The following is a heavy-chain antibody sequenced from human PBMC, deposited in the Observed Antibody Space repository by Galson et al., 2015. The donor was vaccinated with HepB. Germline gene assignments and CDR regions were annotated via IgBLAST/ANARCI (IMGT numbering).Heavy chain of an antibody. CDR2: INHNGGNT. CDR3: VKVGYGGRSWYYFDY. Sequence: SLRLSCEASGFTFSSYAMHWVRQSPGKGLESVSAINHNGGNTYYADSVEGRFTISRDNSKNTLYLQMSSLRAEDSALYYCVKVGYGGRSWYYFDYWGQGTLVTVSS. CDR1: GFTFSSYA. V-gene: IGHV3-64D*06. J-gene: IGHJ4*02. D-gene: IGHD4-23*01.